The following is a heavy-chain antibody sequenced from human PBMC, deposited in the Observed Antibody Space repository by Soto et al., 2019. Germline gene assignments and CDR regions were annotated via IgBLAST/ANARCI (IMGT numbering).Heavy chain of an antibody. Sequence: EVQLVESGGGLVQPGGSLRLSCAVSVFIFSDYWMTRVRQAPGKGLEWVANINQEGSEKYYLDSVKGRFTISRDNAKNSLYLQMISLRAEDTALYYCARARIDYWGRGTLITVSS. J-gene: IGHJ4*01. CDR1: VFIFSDYW. V-gene: IGHV3-7*03. CDR2: INQEGSEK. CDR3: ARARIDY.